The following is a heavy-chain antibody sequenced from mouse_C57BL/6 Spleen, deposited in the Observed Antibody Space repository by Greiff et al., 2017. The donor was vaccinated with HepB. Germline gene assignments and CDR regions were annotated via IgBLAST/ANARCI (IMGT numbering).Heavy chain of an antibody. D-gene: IGHD4-1*01. CDR2: IDPSDSYT. CDR3: AREATTGPLDY. Sequence: QVQLQQPGAELVRPGTSVKLSCKASGYTFTSYWLHWVKQRPGQGLEWIGVIDPSDSYTTYNQKFKGKATLTVDTSSSTAYMQLSSLTSEDSAVYYCAREATTGPLDYWGQGTTLTVSS. J-gene: IGHJ2*01. V-gene: IGHV1-59*01. CDR1: GYTFTSYW.